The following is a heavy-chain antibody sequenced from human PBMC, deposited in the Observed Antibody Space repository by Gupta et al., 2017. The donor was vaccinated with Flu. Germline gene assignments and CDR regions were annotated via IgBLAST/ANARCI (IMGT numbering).Heavy chain of an antibody. CDR3: ARRTVTYYFDC. D-gene: IGHD3-16*01. Sequence: GWIRQPPGKGLEWIGSVYYSGSTYYNPSLKSRVTISVDTSRNKFSLKLRSVTAADTAIYYCARRTVTYYFDCWGQGTLVTVSS. CDR2: VYYSGST. J-gene: IGHJ4*02. V-gene: IGHV4-39*01.